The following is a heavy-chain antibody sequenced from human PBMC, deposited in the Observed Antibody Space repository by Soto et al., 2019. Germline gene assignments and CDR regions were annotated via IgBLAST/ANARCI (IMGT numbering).Heavy chain of an antibody. CDR2: INHSGST. J-gene: IGHJ4*02. CDR3: ARDSSSWYYY. CDR1: GGSFSGYY. V-gene: IGHV4-34*01. D-gene: IGHD6-13*01. Sequence: QVQLQQWGAGLLKPSETLSLTCAVYGGSFSGYYWSWIRQPPGKGLEWIGEINHSGSTNYNPSLKSRVTIPVDTSKNQFSLKLSTVTAADTAVYYCARDSSSWYYYWGQGTLVTVSS.